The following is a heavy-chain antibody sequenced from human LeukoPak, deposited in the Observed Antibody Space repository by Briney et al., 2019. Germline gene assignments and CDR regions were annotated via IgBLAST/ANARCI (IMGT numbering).Heavy chain of an antibody. V-gene: IGHV4-38-2*02. CDR1: GHSISSGYY. CDR2: IYHSGST. J-gene: IGHJ4*02. D-gene: IGHD3-22*01. Sequence: SETLSLTCTVSGHSISSGYYWGWIRQPPGKGLEWIGSIYHSGSTYYNPSLKSRVTISVDTSKNQFSLKLSSVTAADTAVYYCARDSRGYYDYWGQGTLVTVSS. CDR3: ARDSRGYYDY.